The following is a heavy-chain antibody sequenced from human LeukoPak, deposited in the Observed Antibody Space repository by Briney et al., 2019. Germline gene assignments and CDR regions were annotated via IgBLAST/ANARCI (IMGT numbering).Heavy chain of an antibody. CDR3: ARATDVYYGAFDI. Sequence: ASVKVSCKASGYTFTKYYMHWVRQAPGQGLEWMGLINPTVGSTNYAQKFQGRVTMTRDMSTSTVYMELSSLRSDDTAVYFCARATDVYYGAFDIWGQGTMLTVSS. V-gene: IGHV1-46*01. J-gene: IGHJ3*02. D-gene: IGHD3-22*01. CDR1: GYTFTKYY. CDR2: INPTVGST.